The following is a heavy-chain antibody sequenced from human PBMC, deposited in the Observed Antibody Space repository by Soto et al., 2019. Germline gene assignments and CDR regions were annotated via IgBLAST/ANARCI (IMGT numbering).Heavy chain of an antibody. D-gene: IGHD3-22*01. CDR1: GFSLSDNP. CDR2: ISNDGNNR. CDR3: AREDHSSGHAGTFQR. Sequence: QVQLVESGGGVVQPGTSLRLSCAASGFSLSDNPMHWVRQAPGERLEWVALISNDGNNRQYADSVKGRYTISRDISENTLYLQMNSLRPEDTAVFYCAREDHSSGHAGTFQRWGQGTLVIVSS. J-gene: IGHJ1*01. V-gene: IGHV3-30-3*01.